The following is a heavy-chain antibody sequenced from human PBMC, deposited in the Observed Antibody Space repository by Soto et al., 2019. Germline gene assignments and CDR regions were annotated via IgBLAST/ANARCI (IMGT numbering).Heavy chain of an antibody. D-gene: IGHD1-26*01. Sequence: QVQLVQSGAEVKKPGASVKVSCKSSGYTFTSYYMHWVRQAPGQGLECMGIINPSGGSTSYAQKFQGRVTMTRDTSTSTVYMELSSLRSEDTAVYYCARAAGEGATPLWGQGTLVTVSS. CDR2: INPSGGST. V-gene: IGHV1-46*01. CDR3: ARAAGEGATPL. CDR1: GYTFTSYY. J-gene: IGHJ4*02.